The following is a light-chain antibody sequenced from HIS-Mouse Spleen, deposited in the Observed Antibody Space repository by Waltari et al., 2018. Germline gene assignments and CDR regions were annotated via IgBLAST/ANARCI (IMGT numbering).Light chain of an antibody. J-gene: IGLJ2*01. CDR1: SSDVGGYNY. CDR3: SSYTSSSPVV. Sequence: QSALTQPASVSGSPGPSITISCTGTSSDVGGYNYVPWYQQHPGKAPKLMIYEVSNRPSGVSNRFSGSKSGNTASLTISGLQAEDEADYYCSSYTSSSPVVFGGGTKLTVL. V-gene: IGLV2-14*01. CDR2: EVS.